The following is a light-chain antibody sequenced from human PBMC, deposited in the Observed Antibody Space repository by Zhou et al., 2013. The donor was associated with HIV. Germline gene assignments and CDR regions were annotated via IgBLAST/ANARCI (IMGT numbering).Light chain of an antibody. V-gene: IGKV1-6*01. CDR1: QDIRNA. CDR3: LQDYNYPRT. CDR2: DAS. Sequence: AIQMTQSPSSLSASVGDRVTITCRASQDIRNALSWYQQKPGKAPKLLIYDASSLQSGVPSRFSGSGSGTDFTLTISTLQPEDFATYFCLQDYNYPRTFGRGTKLGIK. J-gene: IGKJ2*01.